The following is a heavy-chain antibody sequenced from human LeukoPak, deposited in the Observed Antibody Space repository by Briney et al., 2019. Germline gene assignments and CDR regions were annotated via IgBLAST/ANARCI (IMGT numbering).Heavy chain of an antibody. Sequence: SGTLSLTCAVSGGSISSSNWWSWVRQPPGKGLEWIGEIYHSGSTNYNPSLKSRVTISVDTSKNQFSLKLSSVTAADTAVYYCARGRNEYSYGRYYFDYWGQGTLVTVSS. CDR3: ARGRNEYSYGRYYFDY. J-gene: IGHJ4*02. CDR2: IYHSGST. CDR1: GGSISSSNW. D-gene: IGHD5-18*01. V-gene: IGHV4-4*02.